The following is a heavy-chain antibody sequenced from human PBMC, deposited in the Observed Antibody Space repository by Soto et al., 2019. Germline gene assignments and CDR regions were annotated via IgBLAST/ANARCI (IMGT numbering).Heavy chain of an antibody. Sequence: QVQLQESGPGLVKPSQTLSLTCTVSGGSISSGGYYWSWIRQHPGKGLEWIGYIYYSGSTYYNPSRKRRVTISVDTSKNQFSLKLSSVTAADTAVYYCARDTLTTTPGRYYYYYYMDVWGKGTTVTVSS. D-gene: IGHD4-4*01. CDR1: GGSISSGGYY. J-gene: IGHJ6*03. V-gene: IGHV4-31*03. CDR3: ARDTLTTTPGRYYYYYYMDV. CDR2: IYYSGST.